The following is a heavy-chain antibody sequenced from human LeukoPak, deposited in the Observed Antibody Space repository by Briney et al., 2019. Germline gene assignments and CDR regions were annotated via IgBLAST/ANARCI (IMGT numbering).Heavy chain of an antibody. J-gene: IGHJ4*02. D-gene: IGHD2-15*01. CDR3: ARARAAVGYCSGGSCYFLDY. CDR2: IIPIFGTA. Sequence: ASVKVSCKASGGTFSSYAISWVRQAPGQGLEWMGGIIPIFGTANYAQKFQGRVTITTDESTSTAYMELSSLRSEDTAVYYCARARAAVGYCSGGSCYFLDYWGQGPLVTVSS. CDR1: GGTFSSYA. V-gene: IGHV1-69*05.